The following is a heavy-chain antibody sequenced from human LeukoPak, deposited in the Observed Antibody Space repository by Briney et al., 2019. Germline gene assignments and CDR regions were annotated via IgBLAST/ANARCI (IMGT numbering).Heavy chain of an antibody. Sequence: GGSLRLSCAASGFTFSGYSMYWVRQAPGKGLEYVSAISSDGGSTYYADSVKGRFTISRDNSKNTLYLQSDSLRAEDMAVYYCAKAAFYYYMDVWGKGTTVTVSS. D-gene: IGHD6-25*01. CDR1: GFTFSGYS. V-gene: IGHV3-64*02. J-gene: IGHJ6*03. CDR2: ISSDGGST. CDR3: AKAAFYYYMDV.